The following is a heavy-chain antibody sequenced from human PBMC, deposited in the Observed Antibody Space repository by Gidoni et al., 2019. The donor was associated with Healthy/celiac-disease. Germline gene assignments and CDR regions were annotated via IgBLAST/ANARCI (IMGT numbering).Heavy chain of an antibody. J-gene: IGHJ4*02. V-gene: IGHV4-34*01. CDR3: ARALGGDIVVVPAAIPAGYYFDY. D-gene: IGHD2-2*02. CDR2: INHSGST. Sequence: QVQLQQWGAGLLKPSETLSLTCAVYGGSFSGYYWSWIRQPPGKGLEWIGEINHSGSTNYNPSLKSRVTISVDTSKNQFSLKLSSVTAADTAVYYCARALGGDIVVVPAAIPAGYYFDYWGQGTLVTVSS. CDR1: GGSFSGYY.